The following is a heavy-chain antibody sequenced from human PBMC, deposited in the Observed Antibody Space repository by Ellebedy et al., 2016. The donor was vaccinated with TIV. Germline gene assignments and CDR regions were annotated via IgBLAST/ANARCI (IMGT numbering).Heavy chain of an antibody. CDR3: ARDSVYDFWSGHRYWYFDL. D-gene: IGHD3-3*01. J-gene: IGHJ2*01. CDR1: GFTVSSNY. CDR2: IYSGGST. Sequence: GGSLRLXXAASGFTVSSNYMSWVRQAPGKGLEWVSVIYSGGSTYYADSVKGRFTISRDNSKNTLYLQMNSLRAEDMAVYYCARDSVYDFWSGHRYWYFDLWGRGTLVTVSS. V-gene: IGHV3-53*01.